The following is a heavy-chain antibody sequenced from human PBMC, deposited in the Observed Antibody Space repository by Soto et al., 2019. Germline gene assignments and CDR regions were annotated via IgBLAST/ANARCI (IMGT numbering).Heavy chain of an antibody. V-gene: IGHV1-46*01. CDR3: ARVFRKTPYYDILTGSGPFDP. Sequence: ASVKVSCKASGYTFTSYYMHWGRQAPGQGLEWMGIINPSGGSTSYAQKFQGRVTMTRDTSTSTVYMELSSLRSEDTAVYYCARVFRKTPYYDILTGSGPFDPWGQGTLVTVSS. CDR2: INPSGGST. D-gene: IGHD3-9*01. J-gene: IGHJ5*02. CDR1: GYTFTSYY.